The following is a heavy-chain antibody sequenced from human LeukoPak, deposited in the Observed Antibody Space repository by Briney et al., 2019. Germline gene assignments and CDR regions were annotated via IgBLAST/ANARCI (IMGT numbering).Heavy chain of an antibody. Sequence: GGSLRLSCAASGFILSDYYMSWIRQAPGKGLEWVSSISSSSSYIYYSDSVKGRFTISRDNAKNSLYLQMNSLKADDTAVYYCTRGAGTGWRFDSWGQGTLVTVSS. V-gene: IGHV3-11*06. CDR1: GFILSDYY. CDR3: TRGAGTGWRFDS. J-gene: IGHJ4*02. CDR2: ISSSSSYI. D-gene: IGHD6-19*01.